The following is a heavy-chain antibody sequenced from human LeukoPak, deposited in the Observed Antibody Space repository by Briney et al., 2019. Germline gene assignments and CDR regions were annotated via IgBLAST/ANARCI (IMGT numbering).Heavy chain of an antibody. CDR1: GFTFSNAW. Sequence: GGSLRLSCAASGFTFSNAWMSWVRQAPGKGLEWVGRIKSKTDGGTTDYAAPVKGRFTISRDDSKNTLYLQMNSLRAEDTAVYYCANHPIDSSSWFPDAFDIWGQGTMVTVSS. CDR2: IKSKTDGGTT. D-gene: IGHD6-13*01. CDR3: ANHPIDSSSWFPDAFDI. V-gene: IGHV3-15*01. J-gene: IGHJ3*02.